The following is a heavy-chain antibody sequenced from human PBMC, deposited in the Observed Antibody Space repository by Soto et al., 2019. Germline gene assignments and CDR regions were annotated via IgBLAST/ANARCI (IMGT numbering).Heavy chain of an antibody. J-gene: IGHJ5*02. V-gene: IGHV1-69*13. CDR3: ARATGCSSTSCFLNWFDP. CDR1: GGTFSSYA. D-gene: IGHD2-2*01. Sequence: ASVKVSCKASGGTFSSYAISWVRRTPGQGLEWMGGIIPIFGTANYAQKFQGRVTITADESTSTAYMELSSLRSEDTAVYYCARATGCSSTSCFLNWFDPWGQGTLVTVSS. CDR2: IIPIFGTA.